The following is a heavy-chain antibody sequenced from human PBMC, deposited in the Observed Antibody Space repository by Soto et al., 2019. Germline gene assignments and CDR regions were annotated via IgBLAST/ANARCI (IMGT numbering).Heavy chain of an antibody. D-gene: IGHD3-16*01. CDR3: AMVDVYVTPSPQDV. CDR2: INTCNGNT. CDR1: GYSFTRYG. J-gene: IGHJ6*02. V-gene: IGHV1-18*01. Sequence: QVQLVQSRAEVKNPGASVKVSCKASGYSFTRYGIAWARQTPGQGLEWMGWINTCNGNTNYAQNLQGRVTLTTDTSTSTAYMELTSLRSNDTAIYYCAMVDVYVTPSPQDVWGQGTTVIVSS.